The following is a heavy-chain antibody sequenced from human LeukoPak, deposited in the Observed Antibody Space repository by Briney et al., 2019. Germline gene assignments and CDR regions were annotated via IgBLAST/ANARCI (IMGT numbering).Heavy chain of an antibody. CDR3: VRGPYGSSISNWFDP. D-gene: IGHD3-10*01. Sequence: SETLSLTCSVSGDSLTGYSWSWIRQTPGKGLEWIGYIYYNGDTRYNPSLNSRLSMSVDTPKKQFSLNLRSVTAADTAVYYCVRGPYGSSISNWFDPWGQGLLVTVSS. CDR2: IYYNGDT. V-gene: IGHV4-59*01. J-gene: IGHJ5*02. CDR1: GDSLTGYS.